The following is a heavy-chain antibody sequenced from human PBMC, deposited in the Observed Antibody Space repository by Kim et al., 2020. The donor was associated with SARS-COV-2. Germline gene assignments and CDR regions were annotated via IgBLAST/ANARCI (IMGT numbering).Heavy chain of an antibody. V-gene: IGHV4-59*08. Sequence: SETLSLTCTVSGGSISSYYWSWIRQPPGKGLEWIGYIYYSGSTNYNPSLKSRVTISVDTSKNQFSLKLSSVTAADTAVYYCARHAVSYSSSWPFDYWGQGTLVTVSS. CDR1: GGSISSYY. CDR3: ARHAVSYSSSWPFDY. J-gene: IGHJ4*02. D-gene: IGHD6-13*01. CDR2: IYYSGST.